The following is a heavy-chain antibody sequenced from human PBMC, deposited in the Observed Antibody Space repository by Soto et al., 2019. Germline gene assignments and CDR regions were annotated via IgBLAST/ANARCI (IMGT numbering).Heavy chain of an antibody. CDR1: GGSISSYY. CDR3: ARESRSWYGSIWDY. D-gene: IGHD6-13*01. CDR2: IYFSGGT. J-gene: IGHJ4*02. Sequence: KPSETLSLTCTVSGGSISSYYWSWIRQPPGKGLEWIGYIYFSGGTNYNPSLKSRVTISVDTSKNQFSLKLSSVTAADTAVYYCARESRSWYGSIWDYWGQGTLVTVSS. V-gene: IGHV4-59*12.